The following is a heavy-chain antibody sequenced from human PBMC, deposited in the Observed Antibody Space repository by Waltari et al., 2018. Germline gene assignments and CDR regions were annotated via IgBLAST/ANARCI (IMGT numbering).Heavy chain of an antibody. J-gene: IGHJ3*02. Sequence: VQQVQSGAEVKKPGASALVSCKASRHTFSAHSTMWVRQDPGQGLEWMGWINPNSGGANFAQKCQSRVTMTRDTSISTAYMDLSRLRADDTAVYYCARDKGLGGNSDAFDIWGQGTMVTVSS. V-gene: IGHV1-2*02. CDR1: RHTFSAHS. D-gene: IGHD1-26*01. CDR2: INPNSGGA. CDR3: ARDKGLGGNSDAFDI.